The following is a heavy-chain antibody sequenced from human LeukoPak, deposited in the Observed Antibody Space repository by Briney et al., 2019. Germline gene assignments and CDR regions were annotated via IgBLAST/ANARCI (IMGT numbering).Heavy chain of an antibody. V-gene: IGHV4-31*03. Sequence: NASETLSLTCTVSGGSISSGGYYWSWIRQHPGKGLEWIGYIYYSGSTYYNPSLKSRVTISVDTSKNQFSLKLSSVTAADTAVYYCARGRSNYYGMDVWGQGTLVTVSS. CDR1: GGSISSGGYY. CDR2: IYYSGST. D-gene: IGHD1-26*01. CDR3: ARGRSNYYGMDV. J-gene: IGHJ6*02.